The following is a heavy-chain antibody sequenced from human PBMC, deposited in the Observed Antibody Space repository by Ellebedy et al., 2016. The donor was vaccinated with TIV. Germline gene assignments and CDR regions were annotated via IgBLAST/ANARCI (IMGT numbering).Heavy chain of an antibody. CDR2: LSSDHKVA. CDR3: ARRYCSGTSCSPYFDF. CDR1: GFAFGHYW. J-gene: IGHJ4*02. Sequence: GGSLRLXCVASGFAFGHYWMHWVRQAPGKGLVWVSRLSSDHKVAGYADSVKGRFTISRDNARNTLYLQMDSLRAEDTAVYYCARRYCSGTSCSPYFDFWGQGTLVTVSS. V-gene: IGHV3-74*01. D-gene: IGHD2-2*01.